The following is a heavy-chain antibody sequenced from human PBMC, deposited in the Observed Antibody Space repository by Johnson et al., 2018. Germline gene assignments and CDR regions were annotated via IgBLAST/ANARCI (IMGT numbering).Heavy chain of an antibody. CDR2: ISGSGGNT. V-gene: IGHV3-23*01. CDR1: GFTFTSYA. D-gene: IGHD2-21*01. J-gene: IGHJ5*02. CDR3: AIPDLASPS. Sequence: EVQLLESGGGLVQPGGSLRLSCVASGFTFTSYAMSWVRQTPGKGLEWVSAISGSGGNTYYADSLKGRFTLSRDNSRNTVYLQINSLRAEDTAVYYCAIPDLASPSWGQGTLVTVSS.